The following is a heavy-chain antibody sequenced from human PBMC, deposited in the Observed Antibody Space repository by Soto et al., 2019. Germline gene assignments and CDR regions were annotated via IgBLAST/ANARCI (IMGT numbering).Heavy chain of an antibody. J-gene: IGHJ4*03. CDR1: GGTFSSYA. D-gene: IGHD1-7*01. Sequence: SVKVSCKASGGTFSSYAISWVRQAPGQGLEWMGGIIPIFGTANYAQKFQGRVTITADKSTSTAYMELSSLRSEDTAVYYCASWVGKLELRSYFDYWGQGTLVTVS. CDR3: ASWVGKLELRSYFDY. V-gene: IGHV1-69*06. CDR2: IIPIFGTA.